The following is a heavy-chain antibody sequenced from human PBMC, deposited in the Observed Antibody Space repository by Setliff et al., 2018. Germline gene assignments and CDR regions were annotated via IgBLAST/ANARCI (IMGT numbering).Heavy chain of an antibody. CDR3: ARDMGQPYYFES. Sequence: KPSETLSLTCAVYGGSFSNYYWSWIRQPPGKGLEWLGEVSHSGSTNYKPSLKGRVTMSVDTSKRQFSLKLGSATAADTAVYYCARDMGQPYYFESWGLGTLVTVSS. CDR1: GGSFSNYY. J-gene: IGHJ4*02. CDR2: VSHSGST. V-gene: IGHV4-34*01. D-gene: IGHD1-1*01.